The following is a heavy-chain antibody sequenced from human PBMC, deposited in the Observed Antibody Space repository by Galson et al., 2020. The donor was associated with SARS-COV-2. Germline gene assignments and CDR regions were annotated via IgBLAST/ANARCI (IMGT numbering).Heavy chain of an antibody. V-gene: IGHV4-31*03. CDR1: GGSISSGGYY. J-gene: IGHJ3*02. CDR2: IYYSGST. Sequence: SETLSLTCTVSGGSISSGGYYWSWIRQHPGKGLEWIGYIYYSGSTYYNPSLKSRVTISVDTSKNQFSLKLSSVTAADTAVYYCARSPTPTVTPAAYAFDIWGQGTMVTVSS. D-gene: IGHD4-4*01. CDR3: ARSPTPTVTPAAYAFDI.